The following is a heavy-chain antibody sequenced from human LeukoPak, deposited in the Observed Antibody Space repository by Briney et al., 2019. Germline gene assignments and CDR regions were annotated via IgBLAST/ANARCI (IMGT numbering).Heavy chain of an antibody. D-gene: IGHD6-13*01. V-gene: IGHV3-23*01. J-gene: IGHJ4*02. Sequence: GGSLRLSCAASGFSFNTYAMSWVRQAPGKGLEWVSAISGAGTGGITYFADSVKGRFAISRDISNNTLYLLMNSLRAEDTAVYYCAKSTAVGLGVIDYWGQGTLVTVSS. CDR3: AKSTAVGLGVIDY. CDR1: GFSFNTYA. CDR2: ISGAGTGGIT.